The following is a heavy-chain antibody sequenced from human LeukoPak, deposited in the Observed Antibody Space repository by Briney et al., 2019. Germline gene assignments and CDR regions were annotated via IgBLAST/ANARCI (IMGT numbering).Heavy chain of an antibody. V-gene: IGHV3-11*01. CDR2: ISSSGSTI. D-gene: IGHD1-26*01. J-gene: IGHJ3*02. CDR1: GFTFSDYY. CDR3: AKRHGYSGSYATDAFDI. Sequence: GGSLRLSCAASGFTFSDYYMSWIRQAPGKGLEWVSYISSSGSTIYYADSVKGRFTISRDNSKNTLYLQMNSLRAEDTAVYYCAKRHGYSGSYATDAFDIWGQGTMVTVSS.